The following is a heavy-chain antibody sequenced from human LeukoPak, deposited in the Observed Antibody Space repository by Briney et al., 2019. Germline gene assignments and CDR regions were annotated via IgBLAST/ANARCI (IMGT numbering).Heavy chain of an antibody. D-gene: IGHD3-3*01. CDR2: ISGSGGSA. V-gene: IGHV3-23*01. Sequence: GGSLRLSCAASGFTFSSYAMSWVRQAPGKGLEWVSAISGSGGSAYYADSVKGRFTISRDNSKNMLHLQMNSLRAEDTAVYYCAKDRYDFWSGSDYWGQGTLVTVSS. CDR3: AKDRYDFWSGSDY. J-gene: IGHJ4*02. CDR1: GFTFSSYA.